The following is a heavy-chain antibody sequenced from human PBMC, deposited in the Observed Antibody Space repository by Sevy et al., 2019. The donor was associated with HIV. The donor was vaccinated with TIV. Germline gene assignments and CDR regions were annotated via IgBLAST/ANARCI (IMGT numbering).Heavy chain of an antibody. CDR3: TRAMYYYDSGSYYGMVV. Sequence: GGSLRLSCRGSGFNFGDYIMSWFRQAPGKGLDWVGFIRNKTYGETREYAASVKGRVTISRDDSKGIAYLQMNSLKTEDTARYYCTRAMYYYDSGSYYGMVVWGQGTTVTVSS. CDR2: IRNKTYGETR. J-gene: IGHJ6*02. V-gene: IGHV3-49*03. D-gene: IGHD3-10*01. CDR1: GFNFGDYI.